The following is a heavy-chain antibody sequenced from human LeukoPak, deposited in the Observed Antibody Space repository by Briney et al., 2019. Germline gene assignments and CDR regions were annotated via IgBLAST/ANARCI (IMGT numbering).Heavy chain of an antibody. J-gene: IGHJ4*02. D-gene: IGHD5-18*01. CDR3: ARDRWGYSYGGD. V-gene: IGHV3-7*01. Sequence: GESLRLSCAASGFTFTTYWMSWVRQFPGKGLQWVANINQDGTEKYYVDSVKGRFTISRDNAKNSLHLQMNSLRAEDTAVYYCARDRWGYSYGGDWGQGTLVTVSS. CDR2: INQDGTEK. CDR1: GFTFTTYW.